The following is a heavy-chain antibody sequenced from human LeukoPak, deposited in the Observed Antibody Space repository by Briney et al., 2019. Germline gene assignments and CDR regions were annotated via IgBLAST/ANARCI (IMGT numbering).Heavy chain of an antibody. CDR3: ARQPPPGKWFDYYYYMDV. Sequence: PSETLSLTCTVSGGSISSSSYYWGWIRQPPGKGLEWIGSIYYSGSTYYNPSLKSRVTIPVDTSKNQFSLKLSSVTAADTAVYYCARQPPPGKWFDYYYYMDVWGKGTTVTVSS. CDR2: IYYSGST. J-gene: IGHJ6*03. V-gene: IGHV4-39*01. CDR1: GGSISSSSYY. D-gene: IGHD3-10*01.